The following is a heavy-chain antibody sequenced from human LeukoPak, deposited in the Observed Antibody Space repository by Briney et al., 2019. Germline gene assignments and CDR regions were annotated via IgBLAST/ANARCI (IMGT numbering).Heavy chain of an antibody. V-gene: IGHV3-48*02. CDR3: ARGRYGSNSADFDY. J-gene: IGHJ4*02. Sequence: GGSLRLSCAASGFTSSSYSMNWVRQAPGKGLEWLSSISSSSSTIYYADSVKGRVTISRDNAKKSLYLQMISLRDEDTAVYYCARGRYGSNSADFDYWGQGTLVTVSS. D-gene: IGHD4-23*01. CDR2: ISSSSSTI. CDR1: GFTSSSYS.